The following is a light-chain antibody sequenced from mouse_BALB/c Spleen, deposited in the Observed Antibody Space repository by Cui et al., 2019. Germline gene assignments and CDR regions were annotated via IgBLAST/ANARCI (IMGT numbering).Light chain of an antibody. CDR2: DTS. Sequence: QIVLTQSPAIMSASPGENVTMTCSASSSVSYMYWYQQKPGSSPRLLIYDTSNLASGVPVRFSGSGSGTSYSLTISRMEAEDAATYYCQQWSSYPRTFGGGTKLEIK. V-gene: IGKV4-55*01. J-gene: IGKJ1*01. CDR3: QQWSSYPRT. CDR1: SSVSY.